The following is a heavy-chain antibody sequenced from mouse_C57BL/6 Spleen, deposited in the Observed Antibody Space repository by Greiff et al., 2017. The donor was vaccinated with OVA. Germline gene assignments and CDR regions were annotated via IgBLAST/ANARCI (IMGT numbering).Heavy chain of an antibody. V-gene: IGHV1-55*01. CDR3: AREGFTTVVDYYAMDY. J-gene: IGHJ4*01. D-gene: IGHD1-1*01. Sequence: QVQLQQSGAELVKPGASVKMSCKASGYTFTSYWITWVKQRPGQGLEWIGDIYPGSGSTNYNEKFKSKATLTVDTSSSTAYMQLSSLTSEDSAVYYCAREGFTTVVDYYAMDYWGQGTSVTVSS. CDR2: IYPGSGST. CDR1: GYTFTSYW.